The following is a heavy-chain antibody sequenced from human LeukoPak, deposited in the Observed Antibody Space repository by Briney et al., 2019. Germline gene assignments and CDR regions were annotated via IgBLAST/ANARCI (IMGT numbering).Heavy chain of an antibody. J-gene: IGHJ4*02. CDR3: ARGRDTTGFPLGY. CDR1: GGLIGNYF. V-gene: IGHV4-59*01. CDR2: VYYSGTT. D-gene: IGHD3-22*01. Sequence: PSETLSLTRTVSGGLIGNYFWSWIRQPPGKGLEWIGYVYYSGTTNYKPSLKSRATISVDSSQNQFSLKLTSVTAADTAVYYCARGRDTTGFPLGYWGQGTLVVVSS.